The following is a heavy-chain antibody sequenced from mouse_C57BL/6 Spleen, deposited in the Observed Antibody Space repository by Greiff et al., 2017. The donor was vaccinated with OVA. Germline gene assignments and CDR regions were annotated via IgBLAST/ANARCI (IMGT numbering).Heavy chain of an antibody. CDR3: ARYDYDRYFDV. Sequence: QVQLQQSGAELVRPGASVKLSCKASGYTFTDYYINWVKQRPGQGLEWIARIYPGSGNTYYNEKFKGKATLTAEKSSSTAYMQLSSLTSEDSAVYFCARYDYDRYFDVWGTGTTVTVSS. J-gene: IGHJ1*03. CDR2: IYPGSGNT. V-gene: IGHV1-76*01. D-gene: IGHD2-4*01. CDR1: GYTFTDYY.